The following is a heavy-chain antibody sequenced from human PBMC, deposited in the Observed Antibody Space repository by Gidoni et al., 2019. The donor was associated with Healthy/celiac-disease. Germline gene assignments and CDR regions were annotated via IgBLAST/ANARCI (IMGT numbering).Heavy chain of an antibody. CDR3: AKVGSTSFYYYYYGMDV. V-gene: IGHV3-30*18. J-gene: IGHJ6*02. CDR1: GFTFSSYG. Sequence: QVQLVESGGGVVQPGRSLRLSCAASGFTFSSYGMHWVRQAPGKGLEWVAVISYDGSNKYYADSVKGRFTISRDNSKNTLYLQMNSLRAEDTAVYYCAKVGSTSFYYYYYGMDVWGQGTTVTVSS. D-gene: IGHD2-2*01. CDR2: ISYDGSNK.